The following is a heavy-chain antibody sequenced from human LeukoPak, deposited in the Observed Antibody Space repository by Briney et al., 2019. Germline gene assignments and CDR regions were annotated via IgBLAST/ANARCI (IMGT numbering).Heavy chain of an antibody. D-gene: IGHD2-15*01. J-gene: IGHJ6*02. CDR2: IYHSGST. V-gene: IGHV4-30-2*01. CDR3: ARETRYCSGGSCYSGMDV. Sequence: WVRQMPGKGLEWIGYIYHSGSTYYNPSLKSRVTISVDRSKNQFSLNLSSVTAADTAVYYCARETRYCSGGSCYSGMDVWGQGTTVTVSS.